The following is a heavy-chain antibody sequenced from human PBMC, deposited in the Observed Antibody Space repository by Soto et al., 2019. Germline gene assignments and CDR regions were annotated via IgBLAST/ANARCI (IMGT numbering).Heavy chain of an antibody. CDR2: IIPIFGTA. CDR1: GGTFSSYA. D-gene: IGHD6-13*01. J-gene: IGHJ4*02. Sequence: ASVKVSCKASGGTFSSYAISWVRQAPGQGLEWMGGIIPIFGTANYAQKFQGRVTITADESTSTAYMELSSLRSEDTAVYYCARVGEGSCSSSWYAPAFDYWGQGTLVTVSS. CDR3: ARVGEGSCSSSWYAPAFDY. V-gene: IGHV1-69*13.